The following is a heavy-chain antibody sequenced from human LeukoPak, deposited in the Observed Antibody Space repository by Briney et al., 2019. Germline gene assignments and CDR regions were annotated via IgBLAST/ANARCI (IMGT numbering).Heavy chain of an antibody. CDR3: ARVLGYGGTDY. J-gene: IGHJ4*02. V-gene: IGHV3-30*03. D-gene: IGHD4-23*01. Sequence: GRSLRLSCAASGFTFSSYGMHWVRQAPGKGLEWVAVISYDGSNKYYADSVKGRFTISRDNSKNTLYLQMNSLRAEDTAVYYCARVLGYGGTDYWGQGTLVTVSS. CDR2: ISYDGSNK. CDR1: GFTFSSYG.